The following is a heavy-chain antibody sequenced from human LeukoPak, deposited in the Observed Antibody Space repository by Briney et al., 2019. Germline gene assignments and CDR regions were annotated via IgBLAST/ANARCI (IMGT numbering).Heavy chain of an antibody. J-gene: IGHJ4*02. Sequence: GGSLRLSCAASGFTVSSNYMNWVRQAPGKGLEWVSIIYSGGDTYYADSVKGRFTISRDNSKNTLYLQMNNLRADDTAVYYCTRRPGSTWYSDYWGQGTLVTVSS. CDR1: GFTVSSNY. D-gene: IGHD6-13*01. V-gene: IGHV3-53*05. CDR3: TRRPGSTWYSDY. CDR2: IYSGGDT.